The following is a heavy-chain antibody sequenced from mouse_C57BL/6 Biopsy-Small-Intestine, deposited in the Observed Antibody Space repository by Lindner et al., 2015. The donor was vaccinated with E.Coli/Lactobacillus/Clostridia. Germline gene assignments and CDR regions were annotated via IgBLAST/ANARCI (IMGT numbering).Heavy chain of an antibody. V-gene: IGHV1-64*01. Sequence: CKASGGSFTTYIFNWVRLAPGQGPEWLGRVIPMLTTSNYAQKFQGRVTITADESTSTVYMELNSLRSEDTGVYYCASGERYSYGSGPNFWGQGTLVTVSS. CDR1: GGSFTTYI. CDR2: VIPMLTTS. CDR3: ASGERYSYGSGPNF. D-gene: IGHD1-1*02. J-gene: IGHJ4*01.